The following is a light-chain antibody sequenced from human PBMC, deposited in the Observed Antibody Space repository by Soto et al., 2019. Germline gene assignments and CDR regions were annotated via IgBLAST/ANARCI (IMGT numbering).Light chain of an antibody. CDR3: CSYAGSSLV. Sequence: QSALTQPRSASGSPGQSVTISCTGASGDIGGYNYVSWYQHHPGKAPKLIIFDVNKRPSGVPDRFSGSKSGNTASLTISGLQPEDEADYYCCSYAGSSLVFGGGTKVTVL. CDR1: SGDIGGYNY. J-gene: IGLJ2*01. V-gene: IGLV2-11*01. CDR2: DVN.